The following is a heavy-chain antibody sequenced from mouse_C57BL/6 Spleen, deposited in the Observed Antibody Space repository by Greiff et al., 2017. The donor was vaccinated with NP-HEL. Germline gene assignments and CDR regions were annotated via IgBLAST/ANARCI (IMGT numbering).Heavy chain of an antibody. CDR1: GYAFSSSW. J-gene: IGHJ3*01. Sequence: QVQLKESGPELVKPGASVKISCKASGYAFSSSWMNWVKQRPGKGLEWIGRIYPGDGDTNYNGKFKGKATLTADKSSSTAYMQLSSLTSEDSAVYFCARELGPAWFAYWGQGTLVTVSA. V-gene: IGHV1-82*01. D-gene: IGHD4-1*01. CDR3: ARELGPAWFAY. CDR2: IYPGDGDT.